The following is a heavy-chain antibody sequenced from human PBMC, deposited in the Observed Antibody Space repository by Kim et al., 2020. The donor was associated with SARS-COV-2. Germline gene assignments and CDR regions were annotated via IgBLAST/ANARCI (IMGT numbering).Heavy chain of an antibody. J-gene: IGHJ3*02. Sequence: SETLSLTCTVSGGSISSSSYYWGWIRQPPGKGLEWIGSIYYSGSTYYNPSLKSRVTISVDTSKNQFSLKLSSVTAADTAVYYCARPNYGRRAFDIWGQGTMVTVSS. CDR1: GGSISSSSYY. V-gene: IGHV4-39*01. CDR2: IYYSGST. D-gene: IGHD4-17*01. CDR3: ARPNYGRRAFDI.